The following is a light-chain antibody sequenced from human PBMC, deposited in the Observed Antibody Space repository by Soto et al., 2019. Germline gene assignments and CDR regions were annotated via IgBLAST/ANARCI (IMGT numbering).Light chain of an antibody. Sequence: ETVLTQSPATLSLSLGDRATLSCRASQNVNMCLAWYQQKPGQAPRLLIYDASTRAAGVPARFRGSGSGTDFSLGISSLEPEYLAVDYCQEHNSLGGGT. V-gene: IGKV3-11*01. CDR2: DAS. J-gene: IGKJ4*01. CDR3: QEHNS. CDR1: QNVNMC.